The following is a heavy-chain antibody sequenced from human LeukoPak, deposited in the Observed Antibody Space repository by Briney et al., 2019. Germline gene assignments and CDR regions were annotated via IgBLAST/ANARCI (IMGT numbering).Heavy chain of an antibody. V-gene: IGHV3-30*02. CDR1: GFTFSNYG. CDR2: ILYDGSRI. J-gene: IGHJ1*01. CDR3: AKGMTISGVATAEYLRH. D-gene: IGHD3-3*01. Sequence: PGGSLRLSCVASGFTFSNYGIHWVRQAQGKGLEWVAFILYDGSRIYYAESVKGRFTISRDNSKNTLFLEMNSLRPEDTAFYFCAKGMTISGVATAEYLRHWGQGTLVTVSS.